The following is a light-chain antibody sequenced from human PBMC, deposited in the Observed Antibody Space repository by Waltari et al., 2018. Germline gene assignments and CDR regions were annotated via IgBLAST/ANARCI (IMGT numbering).Light chain of an antibody. V-gene: IGKV1-9*01. CDR1: RAFTSTY. CDR3: QQLSDYPVT. J-gene: IGKJ3*01. Sequence: DIQLTQSPSFLSASVGDRVTITCRASRAFTSTYLLWYQQKPGKAPKLLSYAASTLQSGVPSRLSGSGSGAEFTLTISSLQPEDFATYYCQQLSDYPVTFGPGTKVDFK. CDR2: AAS.